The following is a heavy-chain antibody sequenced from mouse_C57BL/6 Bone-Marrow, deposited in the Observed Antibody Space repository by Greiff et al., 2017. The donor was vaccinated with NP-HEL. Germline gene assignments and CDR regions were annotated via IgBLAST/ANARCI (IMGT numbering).Heavy chain of an antibody. V-gene: IGHV5-12*01. Sequence: EVKVVESGGGLVQPGGSLKLSCAASGFTFSDYYMYWVRQTPEKRLEWVAYISNGGGSTYYPDTVKGRFTISRDNAKNTLYLQMSRLKSEDTAMYYCARHSYGSSPAWFAYWGQGTLVTVSA. CDR2: ISNGGGST. CDR1: GFTFSDYY. CDR3: ARHSYGSSPAWFAY. D-gene: IGHD1-1*01. J-gene: IGHJ3*01.